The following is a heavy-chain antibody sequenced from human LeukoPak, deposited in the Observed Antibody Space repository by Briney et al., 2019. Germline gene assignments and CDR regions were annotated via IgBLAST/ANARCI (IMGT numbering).Heavy chain of an antibody. CDR2: INHSGST. J-gene: IGHJ4*02. CDR3: ARAGDDYGDLPFDY. V-gene: IGHV4-34*01. CDR1: GGSFSNYY. D-gene: IGHD4-17*01. Sequence: SETLSLTCAVYGGSFSNYYWTWIRQSPEKGLEWIGEINHSGSTDYNPSLKSRVTISVDTAKRQVSLNLTSVTAADTAVYYCARAGDDYGDLPFDYWGQGTLVTVSS.